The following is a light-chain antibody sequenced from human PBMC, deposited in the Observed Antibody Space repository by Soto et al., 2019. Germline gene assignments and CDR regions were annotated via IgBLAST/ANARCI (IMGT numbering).Light chain of an antibody. Sequence: EIVLTQSPGTLSLSPGERATLSCRASQTVRSSYLAWYQQKPGQAPRLLIYGASSRATGIPDRFSGSGSGTDFTLTISRLEPEDFALYYCQQYGTSPLTFGGGTKV. CDR1: QTVRSSY. J-gene: IGKJ4*01. CDR3: QQYGTSPLT. CDR2: GAS. V-gene: IGKV3-20*01.